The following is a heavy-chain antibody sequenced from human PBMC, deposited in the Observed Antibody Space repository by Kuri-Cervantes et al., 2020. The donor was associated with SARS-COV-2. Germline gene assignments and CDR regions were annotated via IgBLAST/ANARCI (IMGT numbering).Heavy chain of an antibody. Sequence: SETLSLTCTVSGGSISSSSYYWGWIRQPPGKGLERIGSIYYSGSTYYNPSLKSRVTISVDTSKNQFSLKLSSVTAADTAVYYCAREWCSGGSCYPNWGQGTLVTVSS. CDR2: IYYSGST. V-gene: IGHV4-39*07. J-gene: IGHJ4*02. D-gene: IGHD2-15*01. CDR1: GGSISSSSYY. CDR3: AREWCSGGSCYPN.